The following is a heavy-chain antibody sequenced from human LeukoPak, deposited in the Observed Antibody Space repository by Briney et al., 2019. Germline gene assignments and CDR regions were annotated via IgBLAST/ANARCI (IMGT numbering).Heavy chain of an antibody. J-gene: IGHJ4*02. Sequence: PGGSLRLSCAASGFTFSDYYMRWIRQAPGKGLEWVSYISSSGSTIYYADSVKGRFTISRDNSKNSLYLQMNSLRAEDTAVYYCASCLGAVLWFGEPWGQGTLVTVSS. CDR1: GFTFSDYY. CDR2: ISSSGSTI. CDR3: ASCLGAVLWFGEP. V-gene: IGHV3-11*01. D-gene: IGHD3-10*01.